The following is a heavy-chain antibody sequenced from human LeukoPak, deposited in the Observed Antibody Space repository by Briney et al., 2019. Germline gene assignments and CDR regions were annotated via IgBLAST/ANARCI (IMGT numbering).Heavy chain of an antibody. J-gene: IGHJ6*03. D-gene: IGHD6-25*01. Sequence: GGPLRLSCAASGFTFSSYEMNWVRKAPGRGLEWVSAISTNDIQYADSVKGRFTISRDNAKNSLYLQMDSLRAEDTAVYYCASLPTAASYMDVWGKGTTVTVSS. CDR3: ASLPTAASYMDV. CDR1: GFTFSSYE. V-gene: IGHV3-21*01. CDR2: ISTNDI.